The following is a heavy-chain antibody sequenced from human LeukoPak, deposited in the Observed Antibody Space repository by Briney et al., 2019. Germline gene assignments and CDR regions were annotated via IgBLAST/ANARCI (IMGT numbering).Heavy chain of an antibody. CDR1: GGSFSGYY. Sequence: SETLSLTCAVYGGSFSGYYWSWIRQPPGKGLEWIGEINHSGSTNYNPSLKSRVTISVDTSKNQFSLKLTSVTAADTAVYFCARLGGHGYSYDYWGQGTLVTVSS. V-gene: IGHV4-34*01. D-gene: IGHD5-24*01. CDR3: ARLGGHGYSYDY. J-gene: IGHJ4*02. CDR2: INHSGST.